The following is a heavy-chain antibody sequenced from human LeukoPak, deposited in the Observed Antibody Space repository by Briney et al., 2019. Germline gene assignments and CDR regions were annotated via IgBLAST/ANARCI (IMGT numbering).Heavy chain of an antibody. CDR2: ISGSGGST. Sequence: PGGSLRLSCAASGFTFSSYAMSWVRQAPGRGLEWVSAISGSGGSTYYADSVKGRFTISRDNSKNTLSLQMNSLRAEDTAVYYCARPRGPRGYSYGYFDYWGQGTLVTVSS. CDR1: GFTFSSYA. CDR3: ARPRGPRGYSYGYFDY. V-gene: IGHV3-23*01. J-gene: IGHJ4*02. D-gene: IGHD5-18*01.